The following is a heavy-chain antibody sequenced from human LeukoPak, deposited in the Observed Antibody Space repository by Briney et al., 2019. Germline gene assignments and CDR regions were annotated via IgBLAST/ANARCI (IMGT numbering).Heavy chain of an antibody. CDR2: INHSGST. CDR1: GGSFSGYY. D-gene: IGHD3-10*01. Sequence: PSETLSLTCAVYGGSFSGYYWSWIRQPPGKGLEWIGEINHSGSTNYNPSLKSRVTISVDTSKNQFSLKLSSVTAADTAVYYCARSYYYGSGSPLNYWGQGTLVTVSS. V-gene: IGHV4-34*01. CDR3: ARSYYYGSGSPLNY. J-gene: IGHJ4*02.